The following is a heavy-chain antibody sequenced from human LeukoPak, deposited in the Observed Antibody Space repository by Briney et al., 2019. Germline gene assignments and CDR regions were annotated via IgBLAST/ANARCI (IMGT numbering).Heavy chain of an antibody. V-gene: IGHV3-23*01. J-gene: IGHJ4*02. CDR2: IRGSGSNS. CDR3: ANAKGSSGSGSSWDN. D-gene: IGHD2-15*01. Sequence: GGSLRLSCAASRFTFSSYAMSWVRQAPRKGLEWGSTIRGSGSNSYYADSVEGRFTISRDNSKNTLYLQMNSLRSEDTAIYYCANAKGSSGSGSSWDNWGQGTLVTASS. CDR1: RFTFSSYA.